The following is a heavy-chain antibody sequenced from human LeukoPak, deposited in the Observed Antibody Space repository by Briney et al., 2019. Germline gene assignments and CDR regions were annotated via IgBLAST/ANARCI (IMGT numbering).Heavy chain of an antibody. J-gene: IGHJ4*02. V-gene: IGHV3-21*01. CDR3: ARGPGAPFDY. CDR1: GFTFRSCS. Sequence: GGSLRLSCAASGFTFRSCSMHWVRHAPGKGLEWVSSISGSSTYIYYADSVKGRFTISGDNAKNSLYLQMNSLRAEDTAVYYCARGPGAPFDYWGQGTLVTVSS. CDR2: ISGSSTYI.